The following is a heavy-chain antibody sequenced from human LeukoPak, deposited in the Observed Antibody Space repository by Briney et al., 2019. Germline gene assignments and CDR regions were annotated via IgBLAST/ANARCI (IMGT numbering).Heavy chain of an antibody. CDR2: ISHTGNT. CDR3: ARGPGHSFKY. D-gene: IGHD1-1*01. CDR1: DVSFTNYY. J-gene: IGHJ4*02. V-gene: IGHV4-34*01. Sequence: SETLSLTCAVSDVSFTNYYWTWIRQSPGKGLEWLGEISHTGNTHYNPSLKSRVTVLVDISADMSTTRVSLNLKSVTAADMAIYYCARGPGHSFKYWGQGTRVTVSS.